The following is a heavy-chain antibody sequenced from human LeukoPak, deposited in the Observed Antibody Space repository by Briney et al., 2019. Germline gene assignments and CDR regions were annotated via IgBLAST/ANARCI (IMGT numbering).Heavy chain of an antibody. Sequence: GGSLRLSCAASGFTFRSYEMNWVRQAPGKGLEWVSYISSSGSTIYYADSVKGRFTISRDNAKNSLYLQINSLRAEDTAVYYCARGSRITQYWGQGTLVTVSS. CDR1: GFTFRSYE. D-gene: IGHD3-10*01. V-gene: IGHV3-48*03. J-gene: IGHJ4*02. CDR2: ISSSGSTI. CDR3: ARGSRITQY.